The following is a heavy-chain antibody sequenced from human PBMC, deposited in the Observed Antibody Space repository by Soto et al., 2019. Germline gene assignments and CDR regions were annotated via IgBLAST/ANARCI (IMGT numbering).Heavy chain of an antibody. CDR3: ARESGYLNWFDP. CDR2: ISSSSSTI. V-gene: IGHV3-48*02. D-gene: IGHD5-18*01. CDR1: GFTFSSYS. Sequence: TGGAPRLSCGASGFTFSSYSMNLVRPAPGKGLEWVSYISSSSSTIYYADSVKGRFTISRDNAKNSLYLQMNSLRDEDTAVYYCARESGYLNWFDPWGQGTLVTVSS. J-gene: IGHJ5*02.